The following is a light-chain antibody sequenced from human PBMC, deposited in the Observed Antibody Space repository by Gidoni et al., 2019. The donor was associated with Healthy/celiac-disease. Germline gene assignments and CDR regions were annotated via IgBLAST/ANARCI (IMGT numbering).Light chain of an antibody. Sequence: QSLLTQPPSVSGAPGQRVTISCTGSSSNIGAGYDVPWYQQLPGTAPKLLIYGNSNRPSGVPDRFSGSKSGTSASLAITGLQAEDEADYYCQSYDSSLSGWVFGGGTKLTVL. J-gene: IGLJ3*02. V-gene: IGLV1-40*01. CDR3: QSYDSSLSGWV. CDR2: GNS. CDR1: SSNIGAGYD.